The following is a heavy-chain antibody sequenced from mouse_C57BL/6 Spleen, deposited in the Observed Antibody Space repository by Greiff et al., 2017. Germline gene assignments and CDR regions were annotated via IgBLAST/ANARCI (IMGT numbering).Heavy chain of an antibody. CDR3: AISPFRYYGSSYFDY. D-gene: IGHD1-1*01. CDR2: IYPRSGNT. CDR1: GYTFTSYG. J-gene: IGHJ2*01. Sequence: QVQLQQSGAELARPGASVKLSCKASGYTFTSYGISWVKQRTGQGLEWIGEIYPRSGNTYYNEKFKGKATLTADKSSSTAYMELRSLTSEDSAVYFCAISPFRYYGSSYFDYWGQGTTLTVSS. V-gene: IGHV1-81*01.